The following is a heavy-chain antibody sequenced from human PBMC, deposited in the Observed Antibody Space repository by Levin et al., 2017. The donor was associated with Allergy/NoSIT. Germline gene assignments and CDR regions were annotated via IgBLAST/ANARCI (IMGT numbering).Heavy chain of an antibody. V-gene: IGHV3-23*01. Sequence: PGESLKISCAASGFTFTNYAMSWVRQAPGKGLEWVSGIRGSGPNTYYADSVKGRFTISRDNSKNTLFLQMNSLRAEDTAVYYCAKDGLRELRFLEWHPIYMDVWGKGTTVIVSS. J-gene: IGHJ6*03. CDR2: IRGSGPNT. CDR3: AKDGLRELRFLEWHPIYMDV. CDR1: GFTFTNYA. D-gene: IGHD3-3*01.